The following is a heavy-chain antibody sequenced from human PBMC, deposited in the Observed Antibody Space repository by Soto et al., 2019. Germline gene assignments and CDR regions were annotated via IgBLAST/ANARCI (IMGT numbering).Heavy chain of an antibody. V-gene: IGHV3-48*01. CDR2: ISSSSSTI. CDR1: GFTFSSYS. J-gene: IGHJ4*02. Sequence: PGGSLRLSCAASGFTFSSYSMNWVRQAPGKGLEWVSYISSSSSTIYYADSVKGRFTISRDNAKNSLYLQMNSLRAEDTAVYYCARERLSIAVAYYFDYWGQGTLVTLSS. D-gene: IGHD6-19*01. CDR3: ARERLSIAVAYYFDY.